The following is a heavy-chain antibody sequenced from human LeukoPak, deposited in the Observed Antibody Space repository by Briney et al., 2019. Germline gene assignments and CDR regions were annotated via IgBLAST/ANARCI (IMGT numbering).Heavy chain of an antibody. Sequence: SGTLSLTCTVSGASISSSNWWTWVRQPPGEALEWIGEIYHAGSTEYNPSLRSRLTISVDKSKNSFSLSLTSVTAADTAFYYCARSAAVTGQFDFWGPGTLVTVSS. CDR2: IYHAGST. CDR3: ARSAAVTGQFDF. D-gene: IGHD6-19*01. CDR1: GASISSSNW. V-gene: IGHV4-4*02. J-gene: IGHJ4*02.